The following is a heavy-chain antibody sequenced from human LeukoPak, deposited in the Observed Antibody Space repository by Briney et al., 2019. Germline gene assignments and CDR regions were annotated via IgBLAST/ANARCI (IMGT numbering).Heavy chain of an antibody. CDR2: MNPNSGNT. V-gene: IGHV1-8*01. D-gene: IGHD6-6*01. CDR1: GYTFTSYD. J-gene: IGHJ4*02. CDR3: ARAEQLAESDY. Sequence: ASVKVSCKASGYTFTSYDINRVRQATGQGLEWMGWMNPNSGNTGYAQKFQGRVTTTRNTSISTAYMELSSLRSEDTAVYYCARAEQLAESDYWGQGTLVTVSS.